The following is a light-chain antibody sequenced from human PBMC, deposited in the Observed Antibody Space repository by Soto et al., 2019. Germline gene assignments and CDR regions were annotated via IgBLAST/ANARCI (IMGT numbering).Light chain of an antibody. CDR1: QSISSW. Sequence: DIQMTQSPSTLSASVGDRVTITCRASQSISSWLAWYQQKPGKAPKLLIYKASSLESGVPSRFSGSGSGTEFTLTISSLQPDVFATYYCQQYNRSPWTFGQGTKVEIK. V-gene: IGKV1-5*03. CDR3: QQYNRSPWT. J-gene: IGKJ1*01. CDR2: KAS.